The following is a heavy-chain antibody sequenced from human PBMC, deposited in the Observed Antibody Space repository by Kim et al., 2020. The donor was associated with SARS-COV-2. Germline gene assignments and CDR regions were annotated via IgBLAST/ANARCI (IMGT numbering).Heavy chain of an antibody. Sequence: GGSLRLSCAASGFTFSSFSMSWVRLAPRKGLEWVSSISSHNKYINYADAVKGRFTISRDNANNSLYLQMNSLRAEDTAVYYCASHLLDGWYKNSDVDNWG. CDR1: GFTFSSFS. CDR3: ASHLLDGWYKNSDVDN. D-gene: IGHD6-19*01. J-gene: IGHJ4*01. CDR2: ISSHNKYI. V-gene: IGHV3-21*03.